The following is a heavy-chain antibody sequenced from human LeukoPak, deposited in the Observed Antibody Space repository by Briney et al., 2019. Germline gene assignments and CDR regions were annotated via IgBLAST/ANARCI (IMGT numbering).Heavy chain of an antibody. CDR1: GGSISSGDYY. V-gene: IGHV4-30-4*08. J-gene: IGHJ4*02. CDR2: INHSGST. Sequence: SQTLSLTCTVSGGSISSGDYYWSWIRQPPGKGLEWIGEINHSGSTNYNPSLKSRVTISVDTSKNQFSLKLSSVTAADTAVYYCARDRGYCTNGVCAGTDYWGQGALVTVSS. CDR3: ARDRGYCTNGVCAGTDY. D-gene: IGHD2-8*01.